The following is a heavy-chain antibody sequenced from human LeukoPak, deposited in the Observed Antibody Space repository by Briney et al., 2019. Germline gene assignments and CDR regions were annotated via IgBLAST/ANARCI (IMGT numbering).Heavy chain of an antibody. CDR2: ITGAGGGT. V-gene: IGHV3-23*01. J-gene: IGHJ4*02. D-gene: IGHD5-12*01. Sequence: GGSLRLSCAASGFFFGSYVMAWVRQAPGKGLEWVTDITGAGGGTNYADSVKGRFTISRDNSENSVYLQMNSRRVEGTSMYYCVKGPRRYSGRYDSWGQGTLVTVSP. CDR3: VKGPRRYSGRYDS. CDR1: GFFFGSYV.